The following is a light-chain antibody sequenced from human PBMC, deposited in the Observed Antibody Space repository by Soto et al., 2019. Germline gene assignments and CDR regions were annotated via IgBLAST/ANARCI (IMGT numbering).Light chain of an antibody. CDR3: SSYTSSSTLYVV. CDR1: TSDIGGYNY. Sequence: QSALTQPASVSGSPGQSITISCTGTTSDIGGYNYVSWYQQHPGKAPKLMIYDVSNRPSGVSNRFSGSKSGNTASLTISGLLSEDEADYYCSSYTSSSTLYVVFGGGTKVTVL. J-gene: IGLJ2*01. V-gene: IGLV2-14*03. CDR2: DVS.